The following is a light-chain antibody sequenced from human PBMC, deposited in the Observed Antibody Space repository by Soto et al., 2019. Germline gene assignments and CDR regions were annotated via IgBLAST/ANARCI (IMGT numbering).Light chain of an antibody. V-gene: IGKV3-11*01. CDR2: DAS. J-gene: IGKJ5*01. Sequence: EIVLTQAPVALFLSTGERATFASRASQSVSSYLAWYQQKPGQAPRLLIYDASIRATGIPARFSGSGSGTDFTLTISSLEPEDFAVYYCQQRRNCQVTFGLGTGLEIK. CDR1: QSVSSY. CDR3: QQRRNCQVT.